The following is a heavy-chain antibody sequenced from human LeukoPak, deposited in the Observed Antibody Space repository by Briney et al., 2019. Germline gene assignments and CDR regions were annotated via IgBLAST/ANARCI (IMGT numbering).Heavy chain of an antibody. V-gene: IGHV3-30*04. CDR2: ISYGGTHR. CDR3: ARDWGLYGSGRYRPLDY. J-gene: IGHJ4*02. CDR1: GFTFSDYA. D-gene: IGHD3-10*01. Sequence: AGGSLRLSCAAFGFTFSDYAMHWVRQAPGKGLEWAAVISYGGTHRYYAESVKGRFTISRDNSKNTVYLQMNSLRPEDTAMYFCARDWGLYGSGRYRPLDYWGQGTLVTASS.